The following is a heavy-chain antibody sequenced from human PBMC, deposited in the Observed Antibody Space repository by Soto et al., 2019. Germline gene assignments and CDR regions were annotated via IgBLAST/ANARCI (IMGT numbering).Heavy chain of an antibody. CDR2: INNSGGST. D-gene: IGHD6-19*01. CDR1: GFTVSTYA. J-gene: IGHJ4*02. Sequence: PGGSLRLSCAASGFTVSTYAMSWVRQAPGKGLEWVSSINNSGGSTYYADSVKGRFTISRDNSKNTLYLQMNSLRVEDTAVYYFANQQRDSSGWYKYFDFWGQGALVTVSS. CDR3: ANQQRDSSGWYKYFDF. V-gene: IGHV3-23*01.